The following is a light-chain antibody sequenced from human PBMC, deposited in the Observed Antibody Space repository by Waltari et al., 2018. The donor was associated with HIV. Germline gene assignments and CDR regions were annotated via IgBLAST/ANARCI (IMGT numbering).Light chain of an antibody. CDR2: EVR. CDR3: FSYAVNNYLL. V-gene: IGLV2-8*01. J-gene: IGLJ2*01. CDR1: SRDMGFYKF. Sequence: QSALTQPPSASGSPGQSVTISCAGPSRDMGFYKFVPWYQHHPGKAPKLMISEVRRRPSWVPDRFSGSKSGNTASRTVSVLQAEDEAAYYCFSYAVNNYLLFGGGTKLTVL.